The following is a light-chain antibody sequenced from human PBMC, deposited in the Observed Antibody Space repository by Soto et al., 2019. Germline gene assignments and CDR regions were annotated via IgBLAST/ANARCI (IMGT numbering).Light chain of an antibody. V-gene: IGLV2-14*01. CDR3: SSYSSSSTHYV. Sequence: QSVLAQPAGVSGSPGQSITIPCTGTSVGIGCYRYVSWYQQHPGKAPKLLIYEVSIRPSGVSNRFSGSKSGNTASLTISGLQSEDEADYYCSSYSSSSTHYVFGTGTKVTVL. J-gene: IGLJ1*01. CDR1: SVGIGCYRY. CDR2: EVS.